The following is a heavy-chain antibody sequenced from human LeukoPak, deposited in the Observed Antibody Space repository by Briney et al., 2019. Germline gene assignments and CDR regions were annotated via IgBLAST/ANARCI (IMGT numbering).Heavy chain of an antibody. V-gene: IGHV1-69*05. CDR3: ARGYYYDSSGYRY. Sequence: SVRVSCKGSGGTFISYAISWVRQAPGQGGEWMGRIIPIFGTANYAPKSHGRVTITTDESTSTAYMELSSLTSEDTAVYYCARGYYYDSSGYRYWGQGTLVTVSS. J-gene: IGHJ4*02. CDR1: GGTFISYA. D-gene: IGHD3-22*01. CDR2: IIPIFGTA.